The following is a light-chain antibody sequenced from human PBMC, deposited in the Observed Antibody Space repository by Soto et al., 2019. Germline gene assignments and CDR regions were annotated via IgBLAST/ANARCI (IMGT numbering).Light chain of an antibody. Sequence: QSALTQPASVSGSPGQSITISCTGTSSDVGSHNFVSWYQQRPGKAPKLMIFEVTKGPSGVSSRFSASKSGNTASLTISGVQAEDEADYYCCSYAGTTTWVFGGGTQLTVL. CDR3: CSYAGTTTWV. CDR1: SSDVGSHNF. J-gene: IGLJ2*01. V-gene: IGLV2-23*02. CDR2: EVT.